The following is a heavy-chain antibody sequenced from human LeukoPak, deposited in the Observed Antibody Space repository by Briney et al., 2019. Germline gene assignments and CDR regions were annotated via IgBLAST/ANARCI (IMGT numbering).Heavy chain of an antibody. CDR1: GGTFSSYA. J-gene: IGHJ6*03. CDR3: ARDSGPVVTPDYYYYMDV. Sequence: SVKVSCKASGGTFSSYAISWVRQAPGQGLEWMGGIIPIFGTANYAQKFQGRVTITTDESTSTAYMELSSLRSEDTAVYYCARDSGPVVTPDYYYYMDVWGKGTTVTVSS. CDR2: IIPIFGTA. V-gene: IGHV1-69*05. D-gene: IGHD4-23*01.